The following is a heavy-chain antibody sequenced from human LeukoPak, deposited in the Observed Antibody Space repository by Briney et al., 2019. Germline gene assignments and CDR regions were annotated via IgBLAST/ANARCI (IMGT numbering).Heavy chain of an antibody. CDR1: AYSISSGYY. CDR2: IYHSGST. CDR3: ARVLWFGETKYYFDY. V-gene: IGHV4-38-2*02. D-gene: IGHD3-10*01. J-gene: IGHJ4*02. Sequence: SETLSLTCTVSAYSISSGYYWGWIRQPPGKGLEWIGSIYHSGSTYYNPSLKSRVTISVDTSKNQFSLKLSSVTAADTAVYYCARVLWFGETKYYFDYWGQGTLVTVSS.